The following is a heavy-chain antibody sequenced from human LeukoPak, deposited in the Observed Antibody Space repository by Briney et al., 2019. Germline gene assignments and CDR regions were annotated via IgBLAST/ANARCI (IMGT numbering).Heavy chain of an antibody. V-gene: IGHV4-34*01. CDR2: INHSGST. D-gene: IGHD3-10*01. J-gene: IGHJ4*02. CDR1: GGSFSGYY. CDR3: GRGGYYGWGSYAY. Sequence: PSETLSLTCAVYGGSFSGYYWSWIRQPPGKGLEWIGEINHSGSTNYNPSLKSRVTISVDTSKNQFSLKLSSVTAADTAVYYCGRGGYYGWGSYAYWGQGTLVTVSS.